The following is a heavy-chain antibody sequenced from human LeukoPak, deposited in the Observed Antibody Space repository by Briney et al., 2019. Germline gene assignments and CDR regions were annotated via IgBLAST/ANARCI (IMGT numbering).Heavy chain of an antibody. Sequence: ASVKVSCKASGGTFSSYAISWVRQAPGQGLEWMGRIIPILGIANYAQKFQGRVTITADKSTSTAYMELSSLRSEDTAVYYCARSYDSSGYCYLFDYWGQGTLVTVSS. D-gene: IGHD3-22*01. J-gene: IGHJ4*02. CDR3: ARSYDSSGYCYLFDY. CDR2: IIPILGIA. V-gene: IGHV1-69*04. CDR1: GGTFSSYA.